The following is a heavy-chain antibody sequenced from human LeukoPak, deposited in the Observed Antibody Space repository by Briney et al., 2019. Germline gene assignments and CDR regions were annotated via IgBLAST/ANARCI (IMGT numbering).Heavy chain of an antibody. CDR3: ARRIRYFDWLLDAFDI. Sequence: SETLSLTCTVSGGSISSSSYYWGWIRQPPGKGLEWIGSIYYSGSTYYNPSLKSRVTISVDTSKNQFSLKLSSVTAADTAVYYCARRIRYFDWLLDAFDIWGQGTMVTVSS. CDR1: GGSISSSSYY. V-gene: IGHV4-39*07. J-gene: IGHJ3*02. D-gene: IGHD3-9*01. CDR2: IYYSGST.